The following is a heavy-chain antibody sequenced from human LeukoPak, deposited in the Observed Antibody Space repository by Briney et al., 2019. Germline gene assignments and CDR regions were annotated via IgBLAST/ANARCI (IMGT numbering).Heavy chain of an antibody. J-gene: IGHJ4*02. CDR1: GFTFSSYA. D-gene: IGHD3-10*01. CDR2: ISSNGGST. V-gene: IGHV3-64*01. CDR3: ARDIDYYGSGRGGYFDY. Sequence: GGSLRLPCAASGFTFSSYAMHWVRQAPGKGLEYVSAISSNGGSTYYANSVKGRFTISRDNSKNTLYLQMGSLRAEDMTVYYCARDIDYYGSGRGGYFDYWGQGTLVTVSS.